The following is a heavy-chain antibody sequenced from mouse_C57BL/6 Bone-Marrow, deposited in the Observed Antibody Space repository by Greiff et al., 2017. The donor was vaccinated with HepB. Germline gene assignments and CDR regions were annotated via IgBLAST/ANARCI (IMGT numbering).Heavy chain of an antibody. J-gene: IGHJ3*01. CDR2: IYPGSGST. Sequence: VKLVESGAELVKPGASVKMSCKASGYTFTSYWITWVKQRPGQGLEWIGDIYPGSGSTNYNEKFKSKATLTVDTSSSTAYMQLSSLTPEDSEVYYCAGRFAYWGQGTLVTVSA. CDR3: AGRFAY. CDR1: GYTFTSYW. V-gene: IGHV1-55*01.